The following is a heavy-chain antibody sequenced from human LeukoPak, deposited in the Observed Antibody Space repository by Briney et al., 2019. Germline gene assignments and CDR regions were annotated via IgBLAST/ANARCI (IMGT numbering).Heavy chain of an antibody. J-gene: IGHJ4*02. CDR2: IYYSGST. V-gene: IGHV4-59*08. D-gene: IGHD1-26*01. CDR3: ARQRMGASAY. Sequence: PSETLSLTCTVSGGSISTYYWNWIRQSPGKGLEWIGNIYYSGSTNYNPSLKSRVTISVDTSKNQFSLKLSSVTAADTAVYYCARQRMGASAYWGQGALVTVSS. CDR1: GGSISTYY.